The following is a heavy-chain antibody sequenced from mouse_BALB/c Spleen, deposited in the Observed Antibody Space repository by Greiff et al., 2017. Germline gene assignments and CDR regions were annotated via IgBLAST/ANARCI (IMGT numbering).Heavy chain of an antibody. CDR3: ARWGYGPFDY. Sequence: QVQLKQSGAELMKPGASVKISCKATGYTFSSYWIEWVKQRPGQGLEWIGVINPGSGGTNYNEKFKGKATLTADKSSSTAYMQLSSLTSDDSAVYFCARWGYGPFDYWGQGTTLTVSS. CDR1: GYTFSSYW. D-gene: IGHD1-1*02. CDR2: INPGSGGT. J-gene: IGHJ2*01. V-gene: IGHV1-54*01.